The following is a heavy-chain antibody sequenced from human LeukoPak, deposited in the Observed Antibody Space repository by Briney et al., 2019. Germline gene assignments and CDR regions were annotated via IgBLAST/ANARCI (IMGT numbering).Heavy chain of an antibody. CDR3: ARERVSDYYDSSGYDY. CDR1: GGSLSSGGYY. Sequence: SQTLSLTCTVSGGSLSSGGYYWRWIRQHPGKGLEWIGYIYYSGSTYYNPSLKSRVTISVDTSKNQFSLRLSSVTAADTAVYYCARERVSDYYDSSGYDYWGQGTLVTVSS. V-gene: IGHV4-31*03. D-gene: IGHD3-22*01. J-gene: IGHJ4*02. CDR2: IYYSGST.